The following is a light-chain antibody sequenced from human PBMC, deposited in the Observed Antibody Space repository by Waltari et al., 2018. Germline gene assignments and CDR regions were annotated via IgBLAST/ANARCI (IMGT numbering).Light chain of an antibody. Sequence: EIVLTQSPATLSLSPGERATLSCRASQSVSSYLAWYQQKHGQAPRLLIYDASNRATGIPARFSGGGSGTDFTLTISSLEPEDFAVYYCQQRSNWPPEITFGQGTRLEIK. J-gene: IGKJ5*01. V-gene: IGKV3-11*01. CDR2: DAS. CDR1: QSVSSY. CDR3: QQRSNWPPEIT.